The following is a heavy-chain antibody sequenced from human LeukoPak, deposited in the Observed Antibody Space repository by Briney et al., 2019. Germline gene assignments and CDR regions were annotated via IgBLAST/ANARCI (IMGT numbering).Heavy chain of an antibody. CDR3: ARAGHRFGELLGDWFDR. Sequence: PSETLSLTCTVSGGSISSTYYYWGWIRQPPGKGLEWIGSIYYSGSTYYNPSLKSRVTISADTSKSQFSLKLSSVTAADTAVYYCARAGHRFGELLGDWFDRWGQGTLVTVSS. D-gene: IGHD3-10*01. V-gene: IGHV4-39*07. CDR1: GGSISSTYYY. CDR2: IYYSGST. J-gene: IGHJ5*02.